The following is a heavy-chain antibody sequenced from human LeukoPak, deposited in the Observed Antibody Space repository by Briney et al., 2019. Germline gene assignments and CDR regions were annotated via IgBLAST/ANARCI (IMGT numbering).Heavy chain of an antibody. CDR2: MNPNSGNT. CDR1: GYTFTSYG. J-gene: IGHJ4*02. Sequence: ASVKVSCKASGYTFTSYGINWVRQATGQGLEWMGWMNPNSGNTGYAQKFQGRVTMTRNTSISTAYMELSSLRSEDTAVYYCARVRRYSGSYFVYWGQGTLVTVSS. D-gene: IGHD1-26*01. CDR3: ARVRRYSGSYFVY. V-gene: IGHV1-8*02.